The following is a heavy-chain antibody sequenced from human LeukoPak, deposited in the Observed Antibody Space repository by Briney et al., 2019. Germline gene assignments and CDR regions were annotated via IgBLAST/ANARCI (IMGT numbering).Heavy chain of an antibody. CDR2: ISYDGDNK. V-gene: IGHV3-30*04. CDR1: GFIFNNYA. CDR3: VRAYCGGDCYHLDY. D-gene: IGHD2-21*02. Sequence: GGSLRLSCAASGFIFNNYAIHWVRQAPGKGLEWVAVISYDGDNKYYADSVKGRFTISRDNSKNTLYLQMNSLRAEDMAVYYCVRAYCGGDCYHLDYWGQGTLVTVSS. J-gene: IGHJ4*02.